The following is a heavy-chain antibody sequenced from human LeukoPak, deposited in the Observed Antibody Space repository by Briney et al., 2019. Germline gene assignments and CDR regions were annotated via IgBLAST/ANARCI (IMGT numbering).Heavy chain of an antibody. Sequence: GGSLRLSCAASGFTFSSYAMSWVRQAPGKGLEWVSGTSGSGGSTYFADSVKGRLTVSRDNSKNTLYLQMNSLRAEDTAVYYCTTGWLKTSLDGFDIWGQGTMVSVSS. V-gene: IGHV3-23*01. CDR3: TTGWLKTSLDGFDI. D-gene: IGHD3-10*01. CDR1: GFTFSSYA. CDR2: TSGSGGST. J-gene: IGHJ3*02.